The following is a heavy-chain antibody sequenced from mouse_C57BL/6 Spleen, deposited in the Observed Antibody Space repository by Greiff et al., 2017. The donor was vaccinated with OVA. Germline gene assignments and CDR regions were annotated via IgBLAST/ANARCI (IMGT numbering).Heavy chain of an antibody. CDR3: ARHESYYGSSYDAMDY. D-gene: IGHD1-1*01. J-gene: IGHJ4*01. Sequence: VQLVESGPGLVAPSQSLSITRTVSGFSLTSYGVHWVRQPPGKGLEWLVVIWSDGSTTYNSALKSSLSISKDNAKSQVCLKMNSLQTDDTAMYYCARHESYYGSSYDAMDYWGKGTSVTVSS. V-gene: IGHV2-6-1*01. CDR2: IWSDGST. CDR1: GFSLTSYG.